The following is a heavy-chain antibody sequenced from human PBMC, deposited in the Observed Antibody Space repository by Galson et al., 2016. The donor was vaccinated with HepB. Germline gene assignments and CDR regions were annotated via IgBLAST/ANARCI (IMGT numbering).Heavy chain of an antibody. D-gene: IGHD6-19*01. CDR2: IYYSGTT. V-gene: IGHV4-39*01. CDR1: GGSISSSSYF. Sequence: SETLSLTCTVSGGSISSSSYFWAWIRQPPGKGLDWIGSIYYSGTTHYNPSLQSRVSISVDTSKNQFSLRLTSVSAADTAMYSCARQDRAGPVNFWGQGTMVTVSS. J-gene: IGHJ3*01. CDR3: ARQDRAGPVNF.